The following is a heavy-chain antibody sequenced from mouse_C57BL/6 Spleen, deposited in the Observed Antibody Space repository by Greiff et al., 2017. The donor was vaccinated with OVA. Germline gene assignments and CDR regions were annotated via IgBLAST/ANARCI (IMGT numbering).Heavy chain of an antibody. V-gene: IGHV3-6*01. CDR1: GYSITSGYY. CDR2: ISYDGSN. CDR3: ARGYYDYDDDYFDY. D-gene: IGHD2-4*01. Sequence: DVQLQESGPGLVKPSQSLSLTCSVTGYSITSGYYWNWIRQFPGNKLEWMGYISYDGSNNYNPSLKNRISITRDTSKNQFFLKLNSVTTEDTATYYCARGYYDYDDDYFDYWGQGTTLTVSS. J-gene: IGHJ2*01.